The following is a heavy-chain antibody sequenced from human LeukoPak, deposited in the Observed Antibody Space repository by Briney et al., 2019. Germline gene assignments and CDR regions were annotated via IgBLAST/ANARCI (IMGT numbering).Heavy chain of an antibody. D-gene: IGHD5-12*01. Sequence: ASVKVSCKAFGYTFTGYYMHWVRQAPGQGLEWMGWINPNSGGTNYAQKFQGRVTMTRDTSISTAYRELSRPRSDDTAVYYCARVGVGYSGYDYWGQGTLVTVSS. CDR1: GYTFTGYY. CDR3: ARVGVGYSGYDY. CDR2: INPNSGGT. V-gene: IGHV1-2*02. J-gene: IGHJ4*02.